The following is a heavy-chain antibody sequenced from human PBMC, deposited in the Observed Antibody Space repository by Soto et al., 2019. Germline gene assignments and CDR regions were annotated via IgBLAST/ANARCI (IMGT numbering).Heavy chain of an antibody. CDR3: ARDVRANDIVVVHTPFDP. Sequence: GGSLRLSCAASGFTFSSYSMNWVRQAPGKGLEWVSSISSSSSYIYYADSVKGRFTISRDNAKNSLYLQMNSLRAEDTAVYYCARDVRANDIVVVHTPFDPCGQGTLVTVSS. J-gene: IGHJ5*02. CDR2: ISSSSSYI. D-gene: IGHD2-15*01. V-gene: IGHV3-21*01. CDR1: GFTFSSYS.